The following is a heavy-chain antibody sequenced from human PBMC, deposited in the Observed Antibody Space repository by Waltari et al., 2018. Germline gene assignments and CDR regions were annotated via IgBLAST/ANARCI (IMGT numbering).Heavy chain of an antibody. CDR1: GFTFSGNA. J-gene: IGHJ3*02. V-gene: IGHV3-23*01. CDR3: VKDIFRWAFDI. CDR2: MCSDLNT. Sequence: EVGLLESGGGLVQPGGSLRLSCTTSGFTFSGNAMGWARQAPGKGLECVSGMCSDLNTHYADSVKGRFTISRDNSKNTLYLQMNSLRAEDTALYYCVKDIFRWAFDIWGQGTMVTVSS. D-gene: IGHD3-9*01.